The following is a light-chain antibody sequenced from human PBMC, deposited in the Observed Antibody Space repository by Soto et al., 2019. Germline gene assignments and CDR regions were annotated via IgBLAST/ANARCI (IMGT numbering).Light chain of an antibody. CDR2: GTS. CDR1: QSVSSSY. CDR3: QQYDSLVT. Sequence: EIVLTQSPGTLSLSPGERATLSCRASQSVSSSYLAWYQHKPGRAPRLLIDGTSSRATGIPDRFSGSGSGTDFTLTISSLEPEDFAVYYCQQYDSLVTFGQGTKVDIK. J-gene: IGKJ1*01. V-gene: IGKV3-20*01.